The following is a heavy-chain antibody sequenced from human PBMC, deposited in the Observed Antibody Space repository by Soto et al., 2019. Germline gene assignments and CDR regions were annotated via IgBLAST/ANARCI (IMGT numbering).Heavy chain of an antibody. Sequence: GSLRLSCAASAISFNTYGVTWVRQAPGKGLEWVSTVAVTGGSTYYADSVKGRFTISRDRSNYTVSLLLNSLRVEDTAIYYCAGHRSPEGWFHPWGQGT. D-gene: IGHD3-10*01. CDR1: AISFNTYG. CDR3: AGHRSPEGWFHP. CDR2: VAVTGGST. V-gene: IGHV3-23*01. J-gene: IGHJ5*02.